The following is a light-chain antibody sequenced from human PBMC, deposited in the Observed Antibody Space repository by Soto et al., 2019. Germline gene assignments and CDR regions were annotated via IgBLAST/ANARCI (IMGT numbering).Light chain of an antibody. Sequence: IQLTQSPSSLSASVGDRVTITCRASQDISTYLAWYQQNPGRAPKLLIYLASNLHTGDPSRFSGSGSGTEFAITISSLQTEHFAPYYCQQLDSDPPWTFGPGTRMEIK. CDR1: QDISTY. V-gene: IGKV1-9*01. CDR3: QQLDSDPPWT. CDR2: LAS. J-gene: IGKJ1*01.